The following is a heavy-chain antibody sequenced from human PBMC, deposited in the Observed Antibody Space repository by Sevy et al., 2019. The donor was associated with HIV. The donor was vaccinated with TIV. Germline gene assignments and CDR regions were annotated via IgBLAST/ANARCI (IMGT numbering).Heavy chain of an antibody. V-gene: IGHV3-21*01. D-gene: IGHD6-6*01. CDR1: GFTFSNYN. Sequence: GGSLRLSCAASGFTFSNYNMNWVRQAPGKGLEWVSSISSSSTDIYYADSVKGRFTISRDNAKNSLYLQMNSLRAEDTAVYYCARDWEYSSSHPFDNWGQGTLVTASS. J-gene: IGHJ4*02. CDR3: ARDWEYSSSHPFDN. CDR2: ISSSSTDI.